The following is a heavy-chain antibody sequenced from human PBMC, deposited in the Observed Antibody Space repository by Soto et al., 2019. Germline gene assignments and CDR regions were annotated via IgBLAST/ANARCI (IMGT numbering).Heavy chain of an antibody. CDR3: AWGMILDCSSTNCYVGGFDY. D-gene: IGHD2-2*01. V-gene: IGHV1-69*10. CDR2: FTPILGIA. J-gene: IGHJ4*02. CDR1: GGTFSSYT. Sequence: ASVKVSCRASGGTFSSYTISWVRQAPGQGLEWMGVFTPILGIANYAQKFQGRVTITADKSTSTAYMELSSLRSEDTAVFYCAWGMILDCSSTNCYVGGFDYWGQGTLVTVSS.